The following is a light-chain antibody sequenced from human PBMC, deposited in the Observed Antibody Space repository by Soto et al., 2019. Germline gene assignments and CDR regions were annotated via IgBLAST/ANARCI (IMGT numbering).Light chain of an antibody. CDR1: QSVSSSY. V-gene: IGKV3-20*01. CDR2: GAS. Sequence: IVLTQSPGTLSLSPGERATLSCRARQSVSSSYLAWYQQRPGQAPRLLIYGASGRATGVPDRFSGGGSGTDFALTISRLEPEDVAVYDCQRYGSSPPITFGQGTLLEIK. J-gene: IGKJ5*01. CDR3: QRYGSSPPIT.